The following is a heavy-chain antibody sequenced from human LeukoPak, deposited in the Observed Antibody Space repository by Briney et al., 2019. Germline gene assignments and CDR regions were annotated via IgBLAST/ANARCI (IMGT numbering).Heavy chain of an antibody. J-gene: IGHJ4*02. V-gene: IGHV4-59*11. CDR2: IYYSGST. Sequence: PSETLSLTCTVSGGSISSHYWSWIRQPPGKGLEWIGYIYYSGSTNYNPSLKSRVTISVDTSKNQFSLKLSSVTAADTAVYYCARAGGYNFDWGKHTHFDYWGQGTLVTVSS. D-gene: IGHD5-24*01. CDR1: GGSISSHY. CDR3: ARAGGYNFDWGKHTHFDY.